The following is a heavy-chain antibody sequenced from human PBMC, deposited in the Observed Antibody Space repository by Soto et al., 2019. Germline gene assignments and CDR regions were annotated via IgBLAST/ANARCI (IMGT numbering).Heavy chain of an antibody. CDR2: IYYSGST. V-gene: IGHV4-59*01. Sequence: QVQLQESGPGLVKPSETLSLTCTVSGGSISSYYWSWIRQPPGKGLEWIGYIYYSGSTNYNPSLKRRVTISVDTSKNQFSLKLSSVTAADTAVYYCARGPITMVRGVIHDYYYGMDVWGQGTTVTVSS. CDR3: ARGPITMVRGVIHDYYYGMDV. J-gene: IGHJ6*02. D-gene: IGHD3-10*01. CDR1: GGSISSYY.